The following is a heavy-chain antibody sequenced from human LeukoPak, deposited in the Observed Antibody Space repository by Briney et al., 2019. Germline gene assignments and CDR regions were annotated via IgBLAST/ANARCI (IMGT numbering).Heavy chain of an antibody. CDR3: ASRRRGYYDSSGYYYLDY. Sequence: SETLSLTCAVYGGSFSGYYWSWIRQPPGKGLEWIGEINHSGSTNYNPSLKSRVTTSVDTSKNQFSLKLSSVTAADTAVYYCASRRRGYYDSSGYYYLDYWGQGTLVTVSS. CDR2: INHSGST. D-gene: IGHD3-22*01. CDR1: GGSFSGYY. V-gene: IGHV4-34*01. J-gene: IGHJ4*02.